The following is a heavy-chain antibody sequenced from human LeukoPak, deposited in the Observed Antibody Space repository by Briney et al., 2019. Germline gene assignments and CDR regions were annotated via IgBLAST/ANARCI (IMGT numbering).Heavy chain of an antibody. Sequence: PSETLSLTCTVSGGSISSHYWSWIRQPPGKGLEWIGYIYYSGSTNYNPSLKSRVTISVDTSKNQFSLKLSSVTAADTAVYYCARDNYGYDYWGQGTLVTVSS. CDR1: GGSISSHY. V-gene: IGHV4-59*11. CDR2: IYYSGST. J-gene: IGHJ4*02. CDR3: ARDNYGYDY. D-gene: IGHD4-17*01.